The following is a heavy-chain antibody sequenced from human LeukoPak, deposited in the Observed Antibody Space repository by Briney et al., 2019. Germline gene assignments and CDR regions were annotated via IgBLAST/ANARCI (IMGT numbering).Heavy chain of an antibody. J-gene: IGHJ4*02. CDR2: INRSGST. D-gene: IGHD4-17*01. CDR3: ARGVNGDYGVYYFDY. Sequence: SETLSLTCVVYGASFSDYYWTWIRQPPGKGLEWIGEINRSGSTNYNPSLKSRVTLSVDTSKKQFSLNLNSVTAADTAVYYCARGVNGDYGVYYFDYWGQGTLVTVSS. CDR1: GASFSDYY. V-gene: IGHV4-34*01.